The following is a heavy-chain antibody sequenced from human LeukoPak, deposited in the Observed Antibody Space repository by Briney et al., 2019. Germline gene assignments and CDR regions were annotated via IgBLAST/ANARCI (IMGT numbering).Heavy chain of an antibody. V-gene: IGHV3-7*03. D-gene: IGHD4/OR15-4a*01. CDR1: GFSFSSYW. Sequence: PGGSLRLSCAASGFSFSSYWMSWVRQAPGKGLEWVAHIKQDGSEKFYVDSVKGRLTISRDNAKSSLYLQMNSLRAEDTAVYYCARIIYSYGGYYFDYWGQGTLVTVSS. CDR3: ARIIYSYGGYYFDY. CDR2: IKQDGSEK. J-gene: IGHJ4*02.